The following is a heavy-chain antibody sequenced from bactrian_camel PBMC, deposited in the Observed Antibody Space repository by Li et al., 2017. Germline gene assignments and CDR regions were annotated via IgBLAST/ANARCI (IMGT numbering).Heavy chain of an antibody. CDR1: GFTFSYYY. D-gene: IGHD3*01. CDR3: AAACYYPHWNDRTVKTAEYTY. J-gene: IGHJ4*01. Sequence: QLVESGGGLVQPGGSPRLSHAASGFTFSYYYMTWVRQAPGKGLEWVSSIDTDGSNTYYADSVKGRFSISQDDAQGTVYLQMNNLMAEDSGVYVCAAACYYPHWNDRTVKTAEYTYWGQGTQVTVS. CDR2: IDTDGSNT. V-gene: IGHV3-2*01.